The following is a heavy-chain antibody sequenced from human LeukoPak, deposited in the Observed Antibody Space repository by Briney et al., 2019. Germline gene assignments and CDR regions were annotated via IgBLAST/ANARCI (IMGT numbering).Heavy chain of an antibody. CDR2: INPNSGGT. Sequence: GASVKVSCKASGYTFTGYYMHWMRQAPGQGLEWMGRINPNSGGTNYAQKFQGRVTMTRDTSISTAYMELSRLRSDDTAVYYCARDRLGGATYNWFDPWGQGTLVTVSS. CDR3: ARDRLGGATYNWFDP. J-gene: IGHJ5*02. CDR1: GYTFTGYY. D-gene: IGHD1-26*01. V-gene: IGHV1-2*06.